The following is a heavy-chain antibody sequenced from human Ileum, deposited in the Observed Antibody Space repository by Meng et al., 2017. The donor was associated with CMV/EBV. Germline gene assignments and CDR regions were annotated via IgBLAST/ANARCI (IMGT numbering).Heavy chain of an antibody. J-gene: IGHJ4*01. V-gene: IGHV1-18*01. CDR2: ISGYNSNT. D-gene: IGHD2-2*03. CDR1: GYTFTDYA. CDR3: ARDGYYPSRVFDY. Sequence: QVQLLQSGAEVKKPGASVKVSCKASGYTFTDYAITWVRQAPGQGLEWMGWISGYNSNTKYAQKFQGRVTMTTDTSTTTVYMELRNLRYDDTAVYYCARDGYYPSRVFDYWGLGTLVTVSS.